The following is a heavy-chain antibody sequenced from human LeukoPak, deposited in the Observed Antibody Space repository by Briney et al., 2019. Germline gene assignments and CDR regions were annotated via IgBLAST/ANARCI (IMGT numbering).Heavy chain of an antibody. CDR3: AKPQGLIAVADYYFDY. Sequence: PGGSLRLSCAASGFTFSSYAMSWVRQAPGKGLEWVSAISGSGGSTYYADSVKGRFTISRDNSKNTLYLQMNSLRAEDTAVYYCAKPQGLIAVADYYFDYWGQGTLVTVSS. D-gene: IGHD6-19*01. CDR2: ISGSGGST. CDR1: GFTFSSYA. J-gene: IGHJ4*02. V-gene: IGHV3-23*01.